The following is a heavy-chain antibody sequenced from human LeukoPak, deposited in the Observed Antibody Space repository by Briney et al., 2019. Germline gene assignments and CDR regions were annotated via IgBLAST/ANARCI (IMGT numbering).Heavy chain of an antibody. Sequence: LSLTCSVSGYSINNGYNWGWVRQPPGKGLEWVSGISWNSGSIGYADSVKGRFTISRDNAKNSLYLQMNSLRAEDTALYYCAKGVKYYGSGSYYNPLDYWGQGTLVTVSS. CDR1: GYSINNGYN. D-gene: IGHD3-10*01. CDR2: ISWNSGSI. CDR3: AKGVKYYGSGSYYNPLDY. V-gene: IGHV3-9*01. J-gene: IGHJ4*02.